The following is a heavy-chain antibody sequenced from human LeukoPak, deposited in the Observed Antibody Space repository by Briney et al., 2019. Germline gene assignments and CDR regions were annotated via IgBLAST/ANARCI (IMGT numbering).Heavy chain of an antibody. CDR1: GGSISSSNYY. CDR2: IYYSGST. Sequence: SETLSLTCTVSGGSISSSNYYWGWIRQPPGKGLEWIGSIYYSGSTHYNPSLKSRVTISVDTSKNQFSLKLSSVTAANTAVYHCARNPSDPYGSSAKRYNWFDPWGQGTLVTVSS. CDR3: ARNPSDPYGSSAKRYNWFDP. V-gene: IGHV4-39*01. J-gene: IGHJ5*02. D-gene: IGHD6-13*01.